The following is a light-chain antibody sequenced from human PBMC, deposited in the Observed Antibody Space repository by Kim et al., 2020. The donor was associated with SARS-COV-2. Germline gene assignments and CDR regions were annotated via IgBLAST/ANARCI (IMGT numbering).Light chain of an antibody. V-gene: IGLV2-11*01. Sequence: QSALTQPGSVSGSPGQSVTISCTGTSSDVGGYNYVSWYQQHPGKAPKLMIYDISNRPSGVPARFSGSKSGNTASLTISGLQAEEEADYYCCSYAGSYIHYVFGTGTKVTVL. J-gene: IGLJ6*01. CDR2: DIS. CDR1: SSDVGGYNY. CDR3: CSYAGSYIHYV.